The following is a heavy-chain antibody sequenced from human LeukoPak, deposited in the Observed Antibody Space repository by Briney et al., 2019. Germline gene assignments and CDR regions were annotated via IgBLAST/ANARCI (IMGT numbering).Heavy chain of an antibody. D-gene: IGHD5-24*01. CDR2: IIPIFGTT. CDR1: GGAFSNDG. J-gene: IGHJ6*03. V-gene: IGHV1-69*05. CDR3: ARMPTNMYYYFYMDV. Sequence: AASVRVSCKASGGAFSNDGISWVRQAPGQGLEWMGGIIPIFGTTKYAQKFQGRVTITRDDSTSTAYMELSSLRSDDTAVYYCARMPTNMYYYFYMDVWGKGTTVTVSS.